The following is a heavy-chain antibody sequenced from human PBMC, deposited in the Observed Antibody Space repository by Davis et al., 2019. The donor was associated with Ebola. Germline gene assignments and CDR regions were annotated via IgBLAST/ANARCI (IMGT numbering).Heavy chain of an antibody. Sequence: GESLKISCAASGFTVSSNYMSWVRQAPGKGLEWVSVIYSGGSTYYADSVKGRFTISRDNSKNTLYLQMNSLRAEDTAVYYCARTTEVWEHGDYFDYWGQGTLVTVSS. CDR3: ARTTEVWEHGDYFDY. D-gene: IGHD1-26*01. CDR1: GFTVSSNY. CDR2: IYSGGST. J-gene: IGHJ4*02. V-gene: IGHV3-53*01.